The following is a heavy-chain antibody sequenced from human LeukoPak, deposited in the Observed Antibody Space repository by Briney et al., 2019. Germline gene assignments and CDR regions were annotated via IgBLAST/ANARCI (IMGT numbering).Heavy chain of an antibody. J-gene: IGHJ6*03. CDR3: ARDLGAADFYYYYYMDV. D-gene: IGHD2-15*01. V-gene: IGHV3-7*01. CDR1: GFTFSSYW. CDR2: IKQDGSEK. Sequence: GGSLRLSCAASGFTFSSYWMSWVRQAPGKGLEWVANIKQDGSEKYYVDSVKGRFTISRDNAKNSLYLQMNSLRAEDTAVYYCARDLGAADFYYYYYMDVWGKGTTVTVSS.